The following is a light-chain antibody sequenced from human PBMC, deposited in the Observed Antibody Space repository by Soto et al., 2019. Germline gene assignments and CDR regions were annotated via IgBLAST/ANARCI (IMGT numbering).Light chain of an antibody. CDR1: QSLLHSNGYNY. J-gene: IGKJ4*01. CDR3: MQAPQTFT. V-gene: IGKV2-28*01. Sequence: DIVMTQSPLSLPVTPGEPASISCRASQSLLHSNGYNYLDWYLQKPGQSPQLLIYLGSNRASGVPDRFSGSGSGTDFTLKISRVEAEDVGVYYCMQAPQTFTFGGGTKVEIK. CDR2: LGS.